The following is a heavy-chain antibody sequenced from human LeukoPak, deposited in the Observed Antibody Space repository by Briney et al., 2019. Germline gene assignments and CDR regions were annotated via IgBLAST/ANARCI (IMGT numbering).Heavy chain of an antibody. CDR2: IYSSGST. CDR3: ARDGDY. J-gene: IGHJ4*02. CDR1: GGSVSSGTYY. V-gene: IGHV4-61*01. Sequence: PSETLSLTCTVSGGSVSSGTYYWIWIRQPPGEGLEWIGYIYSSGSTNYNPSLKSRVTISADTSKNQFSLKLSSVTAADTAVYYCARDGDYWGQGTLVTVSS.